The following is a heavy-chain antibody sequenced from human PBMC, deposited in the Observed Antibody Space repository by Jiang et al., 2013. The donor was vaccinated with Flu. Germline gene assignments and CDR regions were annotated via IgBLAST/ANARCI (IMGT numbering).Heavy chain of an antibody. CDR1: GFSLSTSGVG. CDR2: IYWDDDK. CDR3: AHFTLPSGYDYGLDYFDY. J-gene: IGHJ4*02. V-gene: IGHV2-5*02. Sequence: KPTQTLTLTCTFSGFSLSTSGVGVGWIRQPPGKALEWLALIYWDDDKRYSPSLKSRLAITKDTSKNQVVLTMTNMDPVDTATYYCAHFTLPSGYDYGLDYFDYWGQGTLVTVSS. D-gene: IGHD5-12*01.